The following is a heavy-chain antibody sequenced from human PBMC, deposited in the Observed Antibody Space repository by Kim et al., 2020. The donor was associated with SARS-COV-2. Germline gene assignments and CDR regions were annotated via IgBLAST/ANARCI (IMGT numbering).Heavy chain of an antibody. V-gene: IGHV4-4*02. J-gene: IGHJ5*02. Sequence: SETLSLTCVVSGASISSSCWSWVRQPPGKGLEWIGEVDHSGTTSYNVSLKNRVSILVDKSKNQFSLRLTSVSAADTAVYYCARGVSSAWTLRAWFDPWGQGTLVTVS. CDR2: VDHSGTT. CDR1: GASISSSC. CDR3: ARGVSSAWTLRAWFDP. D-gene: IGHD3-22*01.